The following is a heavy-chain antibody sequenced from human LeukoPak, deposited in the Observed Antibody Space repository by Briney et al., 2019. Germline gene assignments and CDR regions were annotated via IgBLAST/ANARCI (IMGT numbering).Heavy chain of an antibody. D-gene: IGHD6-13*01. J-gene: IGHJ4*02. Sequence: PGGSLRLSCAASGFTVSNNHMNWVRQAPGKGLEWISLIYSGGTTKYADSVKGRFTISRDNSKNTLYLQMNSLRVEDTAMYYCARDPPGIAASGTGGWGQGTLVTVSS. CDR2: IYSGGTT. CDR1: GFTVSNNH. V-gene: IGHV3-53*01. CDR3: ARDPPGIAASGTGG.